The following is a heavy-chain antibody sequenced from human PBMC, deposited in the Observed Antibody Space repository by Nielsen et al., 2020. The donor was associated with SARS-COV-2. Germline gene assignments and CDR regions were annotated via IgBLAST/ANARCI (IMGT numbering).Heavy chain of an antibody. CDR2: MSYDGSKT. J-gene: IGHJ6*02. CDR3: VKDKYSSASGGFGMDV. V-gene: IGHV3-30*18. CDR1: GFRFSSYG. D-gene: IGHD6-6*01. Sequence: GGSLRLSCAASGFRFSSYGMHWVRQAPGKGLEWVAVMSYDGSKTWNVDSMKGRFTISRDNSKSTLYLQMNSLRTEDTAVYYCVKDKYSSASGGFGMDVWGQGTTVTVSS.